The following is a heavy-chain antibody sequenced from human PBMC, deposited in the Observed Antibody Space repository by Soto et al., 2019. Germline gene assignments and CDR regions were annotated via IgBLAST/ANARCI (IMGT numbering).Heavy chain of an antibody. CDR2: TRDKVNSYTT. J-gene: IGHJ6*02. CDR3: VRIYRQQLAGLHSYGMDV. V-gene: IGHV3-72*01. D-gene: IGHD6-13*01. Sequence: GGSLRLSCAASGFTFSDHYMDWVRQAPGKGLEWVGRTRDKVNSYTTEYAASVKGRFTISRDDSKNSLYLHMNSLKTEDTAVYYCVRIYRQQLAGLHSYGMDVWGQGTTVTVSS. CDR1: GFTFSDHY.